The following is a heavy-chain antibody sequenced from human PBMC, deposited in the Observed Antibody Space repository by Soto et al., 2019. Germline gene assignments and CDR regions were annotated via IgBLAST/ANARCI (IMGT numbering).Heavy chain of an antibody. CDR3: ARGVYDFSSGYQNRYYYYYGMDV. J-gene: IGHJ6*02. Sequence: QVQLVQSGAEVKKPGASVKVSCKASGYTFTGYYMHWVRQAPGQGLEWMGWINPNSGGTNYAQKFQGWVTMTRDTSISTAYMELSRLRSDDTAVYYCARGVYDFSSGYQNRYYYYYGMDVWGQGTTVTVSS. V-gene: IGHV1-2*04. D-gene: IGHD3-3*01. CDR1: GYTFTGYY. CDR2: INPNSGGT.